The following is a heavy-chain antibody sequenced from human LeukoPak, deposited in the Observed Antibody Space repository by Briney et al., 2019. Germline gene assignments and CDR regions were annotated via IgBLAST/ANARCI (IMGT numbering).Heavy chain of an antibody. Sequence: PGGSLRLSCAASGFSFNTYWMSWVRQAPGKGLEWVANIKQDGSEKFSVDSVKGRFTISRDNAKNSLYLQMSSLRAEDTAMYYCARDDGKYNTDYWGQGTLVTVSS. CDR3: ARDDGKYNTDY. CDR2: IKQDGSEK. V-gene: IGHV3-7*01. D-gene: IGHD1-1*01. CDR1: GFSFNTYW. J-gene: IGHJ4*02.